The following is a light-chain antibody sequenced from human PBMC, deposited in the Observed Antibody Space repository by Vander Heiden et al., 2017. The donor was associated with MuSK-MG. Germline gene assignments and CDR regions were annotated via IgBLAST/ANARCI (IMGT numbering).Light chain of an antibody. V-gene: IGKV1-33*01. J-gene: IGKJ1*01. CDR2: DAS. CDR1: QDIRNY. Sequence: DLQLPQSPSSLSASVGDRVTITCQASQDIRNYLKWYQQKPGKAPKVLIYDASNLETGVPSRFSGSGSGTDLTVTISSLQPEDIATYYCQKDVNPPGTFGQGTKVEIK. CDR3: QKDVNPPGT.